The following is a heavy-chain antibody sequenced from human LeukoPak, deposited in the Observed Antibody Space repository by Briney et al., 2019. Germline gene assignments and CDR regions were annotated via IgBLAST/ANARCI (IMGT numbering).Heavy chain of an antibody. J-gene: IGHJ3*01. CDR3: ARLLDNDISGDPDTFDV. V-gene: IGHV4-59*11. Sequence: LETLSLTCTVPGGSLSGHYWNWIRQPPGKRLEWIGYVSYTGRTKYNPSLQSRVTISIDTSKSQFSLKLTSVTSADTAVYSCARLLDNDISGDPDTFDVWGQGTTVIVSS. CDR2: VSYTGRT. CDR1: GGSLSGHY. D-gene: IGHD3-22*01.